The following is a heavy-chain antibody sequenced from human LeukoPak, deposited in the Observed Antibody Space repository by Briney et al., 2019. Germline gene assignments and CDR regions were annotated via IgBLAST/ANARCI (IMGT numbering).Heavy chain of an antibody. D-gene: IGHD5-24*01. Sequence: PGGSLRLSCAASGFTFDDYAMHWVRQAPGKGLEWVSLISWDGGSTYYADSVKGRFIISRDNSKNSLYLQMNSLRAEDTALYYCAKDMAAREMATIGLDYWGQGTLVTVSS. J-gene: IGHJ4*02. CDR2: ISWDGGST. CDR1: GFTFDDYA. V-gene: IGHV3-43D*04. CDR3: AKDMAAREMATIGLDY.